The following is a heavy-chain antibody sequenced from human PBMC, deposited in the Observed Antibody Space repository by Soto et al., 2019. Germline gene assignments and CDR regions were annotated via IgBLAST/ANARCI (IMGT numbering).Heavy chain of an antibody. CDR3: ARDLLDLYGMDV. Sequence: EVQLVESGGGLVQPGGSLRLSCAASGFTFSSYWMHWVRQAPGKGLVWVSRINNAGSITNYADSVKGRFTISRDNAKNTLYLQMNSLRAEDTAVYYCARDLLDLYGMDVWGQGTTVTVSS. D-gene: IGHD2-15*01. V-gene: IGHV3-74*01. CDR1: GFTFSSYW. J-gene: IGHJ6*02. CDR2: INNAGSIT.